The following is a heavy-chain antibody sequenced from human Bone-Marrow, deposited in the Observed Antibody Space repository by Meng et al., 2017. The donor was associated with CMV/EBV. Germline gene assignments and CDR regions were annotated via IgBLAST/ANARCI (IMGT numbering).Heavy chain of an antibody. V-gene: IGHV4-59*01. CDR3: AIGGGPDAFDI. CDR1: GGSISSYY. J-gene: IGHJ3*02. D-gene: IGHD3-16*01. Sequence: SETLSLTCTVSGGSISSYYWSWIRQPPGKGLEWIGYIYYSGSTNYNPSLKSRVTISVDTSKNQFSLKLSSVTAADTAVYYCAIGGGPDAFDIWGPGTMVTV. CDR2: IYYSGST.